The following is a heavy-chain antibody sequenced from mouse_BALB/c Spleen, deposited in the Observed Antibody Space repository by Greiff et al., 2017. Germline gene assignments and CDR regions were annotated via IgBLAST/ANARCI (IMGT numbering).Heavy chain of an antibody. CDR1: GYTFTDYN. CDR2: IYPYNGGT. V-gene: IGHV1S29*02. CDR3: ARGGYGNSAFAY. D-gene: IGHD2-10*02. J-gene: IGHJ3*01. Sequence: VQLQQSGPELVKPGASVKISCKASGYTFTDYNMHWVKQSHGKSLEWIGYIYPYNGGTGYNQKFKSKATLTVDNSSSTAYMELRSLTSEDSAVYYCARGGYGNSAFAYWGQGTLVTVSA.